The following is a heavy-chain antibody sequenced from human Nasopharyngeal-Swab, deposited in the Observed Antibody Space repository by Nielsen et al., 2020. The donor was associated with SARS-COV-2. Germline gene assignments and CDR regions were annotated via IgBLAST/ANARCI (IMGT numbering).Heavy chain of an antibody. Sequence: GESLKISCAASGFTFSSYSMNWVRQASGKGLEWVSSISSSSSYIYYADSVKGRFTISRDNAKNSLYLQMNSLRAEDTAVYYCAREEGSSWHYFDYWGQGTLVTVSS. CDR2: ISSSSSYI. V-gene: IGHV3-21*01. CDR3: AREEGSSWHYFDY. CDR1: GFTFSSYS. D-gene: IGHD6-13*01. J-gene: IGHJ4*02.